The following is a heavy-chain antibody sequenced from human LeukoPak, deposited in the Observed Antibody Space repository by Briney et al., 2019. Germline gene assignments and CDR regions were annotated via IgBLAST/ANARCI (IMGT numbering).Heavy chain of an antibody. CDR1: GFTVSSSN. D-gene: IGHD6-13*01. J-gene: IGHJ6*03. Sequence: GGSLRLSCAASGFTVSSSNMNWVRQAPGKGLEWVSVIYSGGSTYYADSVKGRFIISRDNSKNTLYLQMNSLRAEDTAVYYCARDIREQLPPRWSAYDYMDVWGKGTTVTISS. CDR3: ARDIREQLPPRWSAYDYMDV. V-gene: IGHV3-66*01. CDR2: IYSGGST.